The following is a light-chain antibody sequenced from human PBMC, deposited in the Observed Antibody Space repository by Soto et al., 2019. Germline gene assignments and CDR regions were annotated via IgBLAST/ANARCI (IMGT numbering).Light chain of an antibody. V-gene: IGLV2-14*01. CDR2: QVT. Sequence: QSALAQPASMSGSPGQSITISCTGSGSDIATFNYVSWYQQYPGKAPKLLIYQVTSRASGVSHRFSGSKSGNTAALTISGLQPEDEAEYYCNSYSSTSFYVLGTGTKVTVL. CDR3: NSYSSTSFYV. J-gene: IGLJ1*01. CDR1: GSDIATFNY.